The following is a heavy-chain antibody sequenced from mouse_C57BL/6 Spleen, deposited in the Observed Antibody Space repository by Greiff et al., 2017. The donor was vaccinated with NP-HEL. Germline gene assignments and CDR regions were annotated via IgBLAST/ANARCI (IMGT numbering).Heavy chain of an antibody. CDR2: IWTGGGT. CDR3: ARMSDYDGYWYFDV. D-gene: IGHD2-4*01. Sequence: VKLMESGPGLVAPSQSLSITCTVSGFSLTSYAISWVRQPPGKGLEWLGVIWTGGGTNYNSALKSRLSISKDNSKSQVFLKMNSLQTDDTARYYCARMSDYDGYWYFDVWGTGTTVTVSS. CDR1: GFSLTSYA. J-gene: IGHJ1*03. V-gene: IGHV2-9-1*01.